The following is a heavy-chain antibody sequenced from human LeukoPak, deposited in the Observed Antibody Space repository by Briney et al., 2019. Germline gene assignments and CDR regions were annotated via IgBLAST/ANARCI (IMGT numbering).Heavy chain of an antibody. CDR3: ARFLNWVFDN. J-gene: IGHJ4*02. CDR1: GDSISSATHY. CDR2: IYSSGST. V-gene: IGHV4-61*02. Sequence: PSQTLSLTCAVSGDSISSATHYWSWIRQPAGKGLEWTGRIYSSGSTNYNPSLKSRVSISVDTSKNQFSLKLSSVTAADTAVYYCARFLNWVFDNWGQGTPVTVSS. D-gene: IGHD7-27*01.